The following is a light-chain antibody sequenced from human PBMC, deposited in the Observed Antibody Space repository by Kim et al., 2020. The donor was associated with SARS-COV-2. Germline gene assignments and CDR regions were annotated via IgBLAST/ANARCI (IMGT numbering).Light chain of an antibody. CDR1: KLGDKY. V-gene: IGLV3-1*01. CDR3: QAWDSSNVV. CDR2: QDS. Sequence: SLSPGQTASITCSGDKLGDKYACWYQQKPDQSPVLVIYQDSKRPSGIPERFSGSNSGNTATLTISGTQAMDEADYYCQAWDSSNVVFGGGTQLTVL. J-gene: IGLJ2*01.